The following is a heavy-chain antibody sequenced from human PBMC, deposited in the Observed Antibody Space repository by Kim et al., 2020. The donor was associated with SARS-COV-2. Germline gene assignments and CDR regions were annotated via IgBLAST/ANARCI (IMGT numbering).Heavy chain of an antibody. Sequence: GGSLRLSCAASGFTFSSYGMHWVRQAPGKGLEWVAVIWYDGSNKYYADSVKGRFTISRDNSKNTLYLQMNSLRAEDTAVYYCARERIAAAGTRYAYYYYGMDVWGQGTTVTVSS. CDR1: GFTFSSYG. V-gene: IGHV3-33*01. J-gene: IGHJ6*02. CDR3: ARERIAAAGTRYAYYYYGMDV. CDR2: IWYDGSNK. D-gene: IGHD6-13*01.